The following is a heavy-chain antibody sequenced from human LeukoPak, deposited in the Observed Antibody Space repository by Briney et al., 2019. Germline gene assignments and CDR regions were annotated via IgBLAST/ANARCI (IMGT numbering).Heavy chain of an antibody. V-gene: IGHV3-33*01. CDR1: AFTFSSYG. Sequence: GGSLRPSCAASAFTFSSYGMHWVRQAPGKGLEWVAVILYDGSNKYYADSVKGRFTISRDNSKNTLYLQMNSLRAEDTAVYYCARDLRLRTTVTTALGYWGQGTLVTVSS. CDR2: ILYDGSNK. J-gene: IGHJ4*02. D-gene: IGHD4-11*01. CDR3: ARDLRLRTTVTTALGY.